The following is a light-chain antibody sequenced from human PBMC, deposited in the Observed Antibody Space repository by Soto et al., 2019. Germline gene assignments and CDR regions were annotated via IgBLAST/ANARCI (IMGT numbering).Light chain of an antibody. V-gene: IGKV3-11*01. J-gene: IGKJ5*01. CDR3: QQRQSWPIT. Sequence: EIVLTQSPGTLSLSPGERASLSCRASQSISSYLAWYQQKPGQAPRLLIYDASNRATGVPARFSGSGSGTDFTLTISSLEPEDFAVYSCQQRQSWPITFGQGTRLEI. CDR1: QSISSY. CDR2: DAS.